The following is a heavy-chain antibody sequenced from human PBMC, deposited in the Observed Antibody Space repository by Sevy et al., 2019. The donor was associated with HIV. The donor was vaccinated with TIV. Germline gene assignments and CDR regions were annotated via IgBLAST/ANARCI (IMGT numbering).Heavy chain of an antibody. CDR2: IIPIFGTA. CDR1: GGTFSSYA. CDR3: ARGDLVQGAFDI. V-gene: IGHV1-69*06. J-gene: IGHJ3*02. D-gene: IGHD6-13*01. Sequence: ASVKVSCKASGGTFSSYAISWVRQAPGQGLEWMGGIIPIFGTANYAQKFQGRVTITADKSTSTAYMELSSLRSEDTAVYYCARGDLVQGAFDIWGQRTMVTVSS.